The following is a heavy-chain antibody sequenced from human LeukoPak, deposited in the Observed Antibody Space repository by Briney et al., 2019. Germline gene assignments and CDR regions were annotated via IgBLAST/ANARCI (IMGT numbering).Heavy chain of an antibody. CDR1: GFTFSGCG. J-gene: IGHJ4*02. Sequence: GGSLRLSCAASGFTFSGCGMHWVRQAPGKGLEWVAFIHYDGSNKYYADSVKGRFTISRDNSNNMLYLQMNSLGAEDTAVYYRGKDHGGSFDYWGQGTLVTVSS. D-gene: IGHD4-23*01. V-gene: IGHV3-30*02. CDR3: GKDHGGSFDY. CDR2: IHYDGSNK.